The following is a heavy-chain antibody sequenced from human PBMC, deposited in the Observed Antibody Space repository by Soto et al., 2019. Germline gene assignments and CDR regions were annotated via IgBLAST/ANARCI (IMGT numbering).Heavy chain of an antibody. CDR2: TYYRSKWYN. D-gene: IGHD2-2*01. CDR3: ARLRGSSTRSNYYYYGMDV. V-gene: IGHV6-1*01. Sequence: PSQTLSLTCAISGDSVSSNSAAWNWIRQSPSRGLEWLGRTYYRSKWYNDYAVSVKSRITINPDTSKNQFSLQLNSVTPEDTAVYYCARLRGSSTRSNYYYYGMDVWGQGTTVTV. CDR1: GDSVSSNSAA. J-gene: IGHJ6*02.